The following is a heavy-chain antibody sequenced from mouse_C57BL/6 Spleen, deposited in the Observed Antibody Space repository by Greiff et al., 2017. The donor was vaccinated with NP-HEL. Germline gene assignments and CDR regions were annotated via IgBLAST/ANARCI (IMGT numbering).Heavy chain of an antibody. J-gene: IGHJ2*01. CDR3: ARSVITTVVAEDYFDY. CDR2: IYPGDGDT. Sequence: VQLQQSGPELVKPGASVKISCKASGYAFSSSWMNWVKQRPGKGLEWIGRIYPGDGDTNYNGKFKGKATLTADKSSSPAYMQLSSLTSEDSAVYFCARSVITTVVAEDYFDYWGQGTTLTVSS. CDR1: GYAFSSSW. D-gene: IGHD1-1*01. V-gene: IGHV1-82*01.